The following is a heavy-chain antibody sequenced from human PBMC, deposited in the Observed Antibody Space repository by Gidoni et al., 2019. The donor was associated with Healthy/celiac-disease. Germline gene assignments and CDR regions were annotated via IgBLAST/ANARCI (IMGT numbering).Heavy chain of an antibody. D-gene: IGHD7-27*01. J-gene: IGHJ6*02. V-gene: IGHV1-69*01. CDR2: IIPIFGTA. Sequence: QVQLVQSGAEVKKPGSSVKVSCKASGGTFSSYAISWVRQAPGQGLEWMGGIIPIFGTANYAQKFQGRVTITADESTSTAYMELSSLRSEDTAVYYCARDPVELALGIYYYYGMDVWGQGTTVTVSS. CDR3: ARDPVELALGIYYYYGMDV. CDR1: GGTFSSYA.